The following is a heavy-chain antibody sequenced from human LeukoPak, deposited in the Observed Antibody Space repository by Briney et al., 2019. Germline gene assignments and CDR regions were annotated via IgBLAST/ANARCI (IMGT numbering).Heavy chain of an antibody. J-gene: IGHJ4*02. CDR1: GFTFSNYN. V-gene: IGHV3-21*01. CDR3: AREKTYRGYSLPGY. D-gene: IGHD5-18*01. CDR2: ITSSSSDI. Sequence: GGSLRLSCAASGFTFSNYNMNWVRQAPGEGLEWVSSITSSSSDIYYADSAKGRFTISRDNAKNSLYLQMNSLRAEDTAVYYCAREKTYRGYSLPGYWGQGTLVTVSS.